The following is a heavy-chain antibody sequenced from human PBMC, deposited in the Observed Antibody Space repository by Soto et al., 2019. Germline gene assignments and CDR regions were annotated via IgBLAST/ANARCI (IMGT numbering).Heavy chain of an antibody. Sequence: GGSLRLSCAASGFVFSDFQFNWVRQAPGGGLEWLSSITGTSAFTEYAESIEGRFTISRDDPNKLLFLHMDNLRPEDTAVYYCARDNLAFQGAFDLWGQGTLVTVSS. V-gene: IGHV3-21*01. J-gene: IGHJ4*02. D-gene: IGHD3-16*01. CDR3: ARDNLAFQGAFDL. CDR2: ITGTSAFT. CDR1: GFVFSDFQ.